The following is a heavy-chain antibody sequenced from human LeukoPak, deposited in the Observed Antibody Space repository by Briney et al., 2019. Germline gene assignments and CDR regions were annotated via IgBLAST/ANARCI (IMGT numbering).Heavy chain of an antibody. V-gene: IGHV1-69*13. CDR1: GGTFSSYA. Sequence: ASVKVSCKASGGTFSSYAISWVRQAPGQGLEWMGGIIPIFGIAKYAQKFQGRVTITADESTSTAYMELSSLRSEDTAVYYCARDSSDFRNLIPHWGQGTLVTVSS. CDR3: ARDSSDFRNLIPH. J-gene: IGHJ1*01. D-gene: IGHD1-14*01. CDR2: IIPIFGIA.